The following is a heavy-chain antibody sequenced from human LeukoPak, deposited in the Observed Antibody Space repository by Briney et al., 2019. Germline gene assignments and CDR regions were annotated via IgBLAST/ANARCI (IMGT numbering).Heavy chain of an antibody. CDR2: ISYSGST. J-gene: IGHJ6*03. CDR3: AHIVATEDYYYYYMDV. D-gene: IGHD5-12*01. CDR1: GGSISSYY. Sequence: SETLSLTCTVSGGSISSYYWSWIRQPPGKGLEWIGYISYSGSTNYNPSLKSRVTISVDTSKNQFSLKLSSVTAADTAVYYCAHIVATEDYYYYYMDVWGKGTTVTVSS. V-gene: IGHV4-59*12.